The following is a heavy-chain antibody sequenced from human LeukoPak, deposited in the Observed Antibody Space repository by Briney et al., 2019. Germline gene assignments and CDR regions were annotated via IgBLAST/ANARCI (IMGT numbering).Heavy chain of an antibody. Sequence: ASETLSLTCTVSGXSVSRGGYYWNWIRQHPGKGLEWIGFTSYSEGTYYNPSLMSRITISVDRSQNQFSLKMRDVTAADTAVYFCATADWESFYFDSWGQGALVAVSS. J-gene: IGHJ4*02. CDR3: ATADWESFYFDS. CDR1: GXSVSRGGYY. D-gene: IGHD1-26*01. CDR2: TSYSEGT. V-gene: IGHV4-31*03.